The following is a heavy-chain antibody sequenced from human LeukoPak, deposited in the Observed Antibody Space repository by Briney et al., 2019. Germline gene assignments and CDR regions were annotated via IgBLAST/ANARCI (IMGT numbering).Heavy chain of an antibody. CDR1: GGSIRSSYYY. CDR3: ASGSYAYYFDY. Sequence: SETLSLTCTVSGGSIRSSYYYWGWIRQPPGKGLEWIGSIYDSGSTYYNPSLKSRVTISVDTSKNQFSLKLNSVTAADTAVYYCASGSYAYYFDYWGQGTLVTVSS. V-gene: IGHV4-39*01. J-gene: IGHJ4*02. CDR2: IYDSGST. D-gene: IGHD4-17*01.